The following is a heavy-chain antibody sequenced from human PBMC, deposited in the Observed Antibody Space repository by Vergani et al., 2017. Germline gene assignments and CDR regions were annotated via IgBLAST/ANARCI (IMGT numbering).Heavy chain of an antibody. CDR1: GFTVSSNY. J-gene: IGHJ4*02. CDR2: IYSGGST. V-gene: IGHV3-66*01. CDR3: ARDSWGYCSGGSCYLGY. Sequence: EVQLVESGGGLVKPGGSLRLSYAASGFTVSSNYMSWVRQAPGKGLEWVSVIYSGGSTYYADSVKGRFTISRDNSKNTLYLQMNSLRAEDTAVYYCARDSWGYCSGGSCYLGYWGQGTLVTVSS. D-gene: IGHD2-15*01.